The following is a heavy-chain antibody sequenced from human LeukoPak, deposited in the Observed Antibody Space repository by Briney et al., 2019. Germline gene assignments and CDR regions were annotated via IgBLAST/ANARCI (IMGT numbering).Heavy chain of an antibody. J-gene: IGHJ4*02. Sequence: GTSVKVSCKASGFTFTSSAVQWVRQARGQRLEWIGWIVVGSGNTNYAQKFQERVTITRDMSTSTAYMELSSLRSEDTAVYYCAADSSGMVPDYWGQGTLVTVSS. CDR3: AADSSGMVPDY. D-gene: IGHD2-2*01. CDR1: GFTFTSSA. CDR2: IVVGSGNT. V-gene: IGHV1-58*01.